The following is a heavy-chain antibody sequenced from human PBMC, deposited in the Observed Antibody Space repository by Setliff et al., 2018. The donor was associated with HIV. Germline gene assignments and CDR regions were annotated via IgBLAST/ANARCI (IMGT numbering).Heavy chain of an antibody. CDR2: IDTSGST. D-gene: IGHD1-20*01. V-gene: IGHV4-4*07. J-gene: IGHJ5*02. CDR3: ARDLPELTGRSFDP. Sequence: SETLSLTCTVSGGSISGYYWSWIRQPAGQGLEWIGRIDTSGSTNYNPSLKSRVTLSVDTSKNQFSLKLNSVTAADTAVYYCARDLPELTGRSFDPWGQGTLVTVS. CDR1: GGSISGYY.